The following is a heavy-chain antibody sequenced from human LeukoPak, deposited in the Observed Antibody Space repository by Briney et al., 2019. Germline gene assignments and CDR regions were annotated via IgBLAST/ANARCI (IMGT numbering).Heavy chain of an antibody. D-gene: IGHD1-26*01. CDR3: ARAGSGQGPTLNWFDP. Sequence: SETLSLTCTVSGYSISSGYYWGWIRQPPGKGLEWIGSIYHSGSTYYNPSLKSRVTISVDTSKNQFSLKLSSVTAADTAVYYCARAGSGQGPTLNWFDPWGQGTLVTVSS. J-gene: IGHJ5*02. CDR2: IYHSGST. CDR1: GYSISSGYY. V-gene: IGHV4-38-2*02.